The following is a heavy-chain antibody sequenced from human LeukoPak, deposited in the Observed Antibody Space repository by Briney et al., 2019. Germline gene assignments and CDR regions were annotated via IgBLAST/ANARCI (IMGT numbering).Heavy chain of an antibody. CDR3: GSVVALEPPPAGDY. J-gene: IGHJ4*02. V-gene: IGHV3-11*04. CDR2: ISSSGSTI. Sequence: GGSLRLSCAASGFTFSDYYMSWIRQAPGKGLEWVSYISSSGSTIYYADSVKGRFTISRDNAKNSLYLQMNSLRDEDTAVYYRGSVVALEPPPAGDYWGQGTLVTVSS. D-gene: IGHD1-1*01. CDR1: GFTFSDYY.